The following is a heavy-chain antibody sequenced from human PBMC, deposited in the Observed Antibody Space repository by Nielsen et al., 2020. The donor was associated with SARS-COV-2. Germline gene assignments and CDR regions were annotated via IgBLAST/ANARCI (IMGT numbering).Heavy chain of an antibody. J-gene: IGHJ4*02. Sequence: SVKVSCKASGYTFTSNGISWVRQAPGQGLEWMGGIIPIFGTANYAQKFQGRVTITADESTSTAYMELSSLRSEDTAVYYCAREESGPYSSGSFDYWGQGTLVTVSS. V-gene: IGHV1-69*13. CDR3: AREESGPYSSGSFDY. CDR1: GYTFTSNG. CDR2: IIPIFGTA. D-gene: IGHD6-19*01.